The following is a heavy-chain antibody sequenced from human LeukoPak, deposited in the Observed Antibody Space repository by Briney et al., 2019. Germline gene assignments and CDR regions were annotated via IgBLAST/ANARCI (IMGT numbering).Heavy chain of an antibody. V-gene: IGHV3-53*01. CDR1: GFSVGTNY. CDR3: ARDTGSGYCSGGRCRAAFDI. J-gene: IGHJ3*02. CDR2: IYSGDDT. D-gene: IGHD2-15*01. Sequence: GGSLRLSCAASGFSVGTNYMTWVRQAPGKGLEWVSVIYSGDDTYYADSVKGRFTISRDTPKNTLYLQMNSLRADDTALYYCARDTGSGYCSGGRCRAAFDIWGQETMVTVSS.